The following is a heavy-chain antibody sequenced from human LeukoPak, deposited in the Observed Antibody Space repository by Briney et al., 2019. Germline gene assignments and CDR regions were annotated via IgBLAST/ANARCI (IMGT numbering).Heavy chain of an antibody. V-gene: IGHV3-30*04. J-gene: IGHJ4*02. CDR2: ISYDGSNK. CDR1: GFTFSSYA. CDR3: ATAVAGTSSPMGY. Sequence: GGSQRLSCAASGFTFSSYAMHWVRQAPGKGLEWVAVISYDGSNKYYADSVKGRFTISRDNSKNTLYLQMNSLRAEDTAVYYCATAVAGTSSPMGYWGQGTLVTVSS. D-gene: IGHD6-19*01.